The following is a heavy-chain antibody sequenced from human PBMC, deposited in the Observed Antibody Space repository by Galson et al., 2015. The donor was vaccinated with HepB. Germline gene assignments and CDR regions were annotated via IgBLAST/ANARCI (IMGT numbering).Heavy chain of an antibody. D-gene: IGHD2-15*01. Sequence: SVKVSCKASGYTFTSYGISWVRQAPGQGLEWMGWISAYNGNTNYAQKLQGRVTMTTDTSTSTAYMGLRSLRSDDTAVYYCARDLRTSPLVAANGALRYWGQGTLVTVSS. V-gene: IGHV1-18*01. CDR2: ISAYNGNT. CDR1: GYTFTSYG. J-gene: IGHJ4*02. CDR3: ARDLRTSPLVAANGALRY.